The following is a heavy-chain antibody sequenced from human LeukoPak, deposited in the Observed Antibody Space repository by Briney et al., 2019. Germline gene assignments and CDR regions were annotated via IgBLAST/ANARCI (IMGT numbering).Heavy chain of an antibody. D-gene: IGHD2-8*01. CDR3: ARDRRTMDIVLMVFVRNFDY. J-gene: IGHJ4*02. CDR1: GGSISSGSYY. V-gene: IGHV4-39*07. Sequence: PSETLSLTCTVSGGSISSGSYYWGWIRQPPGKGLEWIGSIYYSGGTYYNPSLKSRVTISVDTSKNQFSLKLSSVTAADTAVYYCARDRRTMDIVLMVFVRNFDYWGQGTLVTVSS. CDR2: IYYSGGT.